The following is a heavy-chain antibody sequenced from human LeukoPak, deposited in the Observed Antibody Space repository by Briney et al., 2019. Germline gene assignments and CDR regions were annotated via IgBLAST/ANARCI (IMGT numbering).Heavy chain of an antibody. J-gene: IGHJ4*02. Sequence: GSLRLSCAASGFTFSSYGMHWVRQAPGKGLEWVAVIWYDGSNKYYADSVKGRFTISRDNSKNTLYLQMNSLRAEDTAVYYCARVPGYSSGWYGTFDYWGQGTLVTVSS. D-gene: IGHD6-19*01. V-gene: IGHV3-33*01. CDR3: ARVPGYSSGWYGTFDY. CDR2: IWYDGSNK. CDR1: GFTFSSYG.